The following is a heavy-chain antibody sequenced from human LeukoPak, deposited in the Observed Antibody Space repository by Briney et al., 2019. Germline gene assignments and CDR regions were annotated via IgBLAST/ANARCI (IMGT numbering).Heavy chain of an antibody. J-gene: IGHJ4*02. D-gene: IGHD3-3*01. V-gene: IGHV3-7*03. Sequence: GGSLRLSCVASGFTFGKYWMSWVRQAPGKGLEWVANIKLDGREKNYVDSAKGRFTISSDNTKNSLYLQMNSLRAEDTAVFYCARDQYDTWSRRGNFDSWGQGTLVIVSS. CDR2: IKLDGREK. CDR1: GFTFGKYW. CDR3: ARDQYDTWSRRGNFDS.